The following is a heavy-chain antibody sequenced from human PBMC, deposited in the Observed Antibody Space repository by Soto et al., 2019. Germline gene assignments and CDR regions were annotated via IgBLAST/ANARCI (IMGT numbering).Heavy chain of an antibody. J-gene: IGHJ4*02. CDR1: GFTFSDYY. CDR3: ASSAYGDYVSFDY. Sequence: QVQLVESGGGLVKPGGSLRLSCAASGFTFSDYYMSWIRQAPGKGLEWVSYISSSSSYTNYADSVKGRFTISRDNAKNPLYLQMNSLRAEDTAVYYCASSAYGDYVSFDYWGQGTLVTVSS. D-gene: IGHD4-17*01. CDR2: ISSSSSYT. V-gene: IGHV3-11*06.